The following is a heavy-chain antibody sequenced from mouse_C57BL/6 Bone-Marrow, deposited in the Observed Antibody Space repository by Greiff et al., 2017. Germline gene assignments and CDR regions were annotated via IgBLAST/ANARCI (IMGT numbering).Heavy chain of an antibody. Sequence: EVTLVESEGGLVQPGSSMKLSCTASGFTFRDYYMAWVRQVPEKGLEWVANINYDGSSTYYLDSLKSRFIISRDNEKNLLYLQMSSLKSEDTATYYCASYDYDGFAYWGQGTLVTVSA. J-gene: IGHJ3*01. CDR3: ASYDYDGFAY. CDR2: INYDGSST. CDR1: GFTFRDYY. V-gene: IGHV5-16*01. D-gene: IGHD2-4*01.